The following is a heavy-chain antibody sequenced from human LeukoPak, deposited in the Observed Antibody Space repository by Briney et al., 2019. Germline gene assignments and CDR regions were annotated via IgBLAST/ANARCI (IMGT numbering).Heavy chain of an antibody. V-gene: IGHV1-2*02. CDR3: ARTLPPTELRSHYYYGMDV. Sequence: ASVKVSCKASGYTFTGYYMHWVRQAPGQGLEWMGWINPNSGGTNYAQKFQGRVTMTRDSSISTAYMELSRLRSDDTAVYYCARTLPPTELRSHYYYGMDVWGQGTTVTVSS. D-gene: IGHD3-3*01. CDR2: INPNSGGT. J-gene: IGHJ6*02. CDR1: GYTFTGYY.